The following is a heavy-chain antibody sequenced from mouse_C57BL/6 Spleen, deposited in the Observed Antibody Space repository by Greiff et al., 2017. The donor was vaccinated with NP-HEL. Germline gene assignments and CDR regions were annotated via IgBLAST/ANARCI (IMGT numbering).Heavy chain of an antibody. CDR1: GFTFSSYA. CDR2: ISDGGSYT. D-gene: IGHD2-12*01. CDR3: ARAGYSYYFDY. V-gene: IGHV5-4*03. Sequence: EVKLVESGGGLVKPGGSLKLSCAASGFTFSSYAMSWVRQTPEKRLEWVATISDGGSYTYYPDNVKGRFTISRDNAKNNLYLQMSHLKSEDTAMYYCARAGYSYYFDYWGQGTTLTVSS. J-gene: IGHJ2*01.